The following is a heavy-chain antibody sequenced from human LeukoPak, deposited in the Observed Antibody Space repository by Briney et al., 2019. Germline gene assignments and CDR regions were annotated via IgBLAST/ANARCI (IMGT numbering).Heavy chain of an antibody. D-gene: IGHD3-9*01. Sequence: ASVKVSCKASGYTFTSYDINWVRQATGQGLEWMGWMNPNSGNTGYAQKFQGRVTITRNTSISTAYMELSSLRSEDTAVYYCARVGYDILTGYYSHYYYYYMDVWGKGTTVTVSS. CDR2: MNPNSGNT. CDR3: ARVGYDILTGYYSHYYYYYMDV. J-gene: IGHJ6*03. CDR1: GYTFTSYD. V-gene: IGHV1-8*03.